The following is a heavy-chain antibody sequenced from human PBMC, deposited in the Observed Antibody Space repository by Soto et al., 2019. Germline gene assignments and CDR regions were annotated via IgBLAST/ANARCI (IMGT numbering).Heavy chain of an antibody. CDR1: GFTLSNAW. CDR3: TTDHVLFGIVGATVDY. J-gene: IGHJ4*02. D-gene: IGHD1-26*01. Sequence: GGSLTLSCAPSGFTLSNAWMSCVRQAPGKGLEWVGRIKSKTDGGTTDYAAPVKGRVTISRDDSKNTLYLQMNSLKTEDTAVYYCTTDHVLFGIVGATVDYWGQGTLVTVSS. V-gene: IGHV3-15*01. CDR2: IKSKTDGGTT.